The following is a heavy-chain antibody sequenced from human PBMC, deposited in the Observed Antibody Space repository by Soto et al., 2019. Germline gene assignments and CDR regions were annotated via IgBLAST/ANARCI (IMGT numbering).Heavy chain of an antibody. Sequence: EVQLLESGGGLVQPGGSLRLSCAASGFTFSTYDMSWVRQASGKGLEWVSAISGSGLSTYYTDNVKGGFTISRDNSKNTLHLAMNSLRAEDTAVYYCAKESVGGSYYSGLWGEGTLVTVSS. CDR1: GFTFSTYD. CDR2: ISGSGLST. D-gene: IGHD1-26*01. J-gene: IGHJ4*02. V-gene: IGHV3-23*01. CDR3: AKESVGGSYYSGL.